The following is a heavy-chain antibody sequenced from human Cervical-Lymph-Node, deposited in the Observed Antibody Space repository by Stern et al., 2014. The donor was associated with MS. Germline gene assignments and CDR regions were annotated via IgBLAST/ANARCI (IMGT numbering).Heavy chain of an antibody. D-gene: IGHD1-20*01. Sequence: VQLVESGGDLVKPGGSLRLSCAASGFTFSDYYMSWIRQAPGKGLEWVSYISSSGSTVYYADSVKGRFTISRDNAKNSLYLQMNGLRAEDTAVYYCARELNPYNWNYVGYWGQGTLVTVSS. CDR2: ISSSGSTV. CDR3: ARELNPYNWNYVGY. J-gene: IGHJ4*02. V-gene: IGHV3-11*01. CDR1: GFTFSDYY.